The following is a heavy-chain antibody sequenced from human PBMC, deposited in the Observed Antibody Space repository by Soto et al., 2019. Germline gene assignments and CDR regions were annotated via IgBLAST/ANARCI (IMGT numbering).Heavy chain of an antibody. CDR3: ARVPYSSGLMWIDP. CDR2: IYYSGST. V-gene: IGHV4-59*01. D-gene: IGHD6-19*01. J-gene: IGHJ5*02. Sequence: SETLSLTCPVSGGSISSYYWSWIRQPPGKGLEWIGYIYYSGSTNYNPSLKSRVTISVDTSKNQFSLKLSSVTAADTAVYYCARVPYSSGLMWIDPWGQGTLVTVS. CDR1: GGSISSYY.